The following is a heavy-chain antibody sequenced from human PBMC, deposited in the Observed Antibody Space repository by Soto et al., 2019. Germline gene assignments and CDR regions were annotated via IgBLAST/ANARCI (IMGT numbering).Heavy chain of an antibody. CDR2: IHYGGST. V-gene: IGHV4-39*01. CDR1: GGSISSSSYY. CDR3: ARRRAEAARGFDT. J-gene: IGHJ5*02. D-gene: IGHD6-6*01. Sequence: XETLSLPFTVAGGSISSSSYYWGWIRQPPGKVLEWVVSIHYGGSTYYNPSLKSRVTISVDTSKNQFSLKLSSVTAADTAVYYCARRRAEAARGFDTWGQGTLVTVSS.